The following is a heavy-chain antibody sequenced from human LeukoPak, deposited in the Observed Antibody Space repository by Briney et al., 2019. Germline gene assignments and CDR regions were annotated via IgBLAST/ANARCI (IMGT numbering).Heavy chain of an antibody. J-gene: IGHJ4*02. Sequence: SETLSLTCTVSDGSISSSSYYWGWIRQPPGKGLEWIGSTYYSGSTYSNPSFKSRVTISVDTSKNQFSLKVSSVTAADTAVYYCARWRTAKTGFDYWGQGTLVTVSS. V-gene: IGHV4-39*01. CDR1: DGSISSSSYY. CDR2: TYYSGST. D-gene: IGHD1-1*01. CDR3: ARWRTAKTGFDY.